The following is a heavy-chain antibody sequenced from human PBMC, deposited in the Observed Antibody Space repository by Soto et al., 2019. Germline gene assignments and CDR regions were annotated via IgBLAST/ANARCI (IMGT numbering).Heavy chain of an antibody. V-gene: IGHV4-39*01. D-gene: IGHD6-19*01. CDR2: IYYSGST. CDR3: ARQASRGLDYGDF. Sequence: QLQLQESGPGLVKPSETLSLTCTVSGGSITSSSYYWGWIRQPPGKGLEWIGSIYYSGSTYYNPSLKSRVTISVDTSKSQFSRKLSSVTAADTAVYYCARQASRGLDYGDFWGQGTLVTVSS. J-gene: IGHJ4*02. CDR1: GGSITSSSYY.